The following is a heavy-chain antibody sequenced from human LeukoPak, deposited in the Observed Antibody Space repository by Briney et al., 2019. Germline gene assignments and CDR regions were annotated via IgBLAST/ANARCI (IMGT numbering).Heavy chain of an antibody. CDR3: ARGVGIAAAGYFDY. J-gene: IGHJ4*02. Sequence: PGGSLSLSCAASGFSFSSYWMSWVRQAPGKGLEWVANIKQDGSEKYYVDSVKGRFTISRDNAKNSLYLQMNSLRAEDTAVYYCARGVGIAAAGYFDYWGQGTLVTVSS. CDR1: GFSFSSYW. V-gene: IGHV3-7*01. CDR2: IKQDGSEK. D-gene: IGHD6-13*01.